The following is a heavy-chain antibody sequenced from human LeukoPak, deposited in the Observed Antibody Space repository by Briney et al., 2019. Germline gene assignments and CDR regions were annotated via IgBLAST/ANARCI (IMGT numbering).Heavy chain of an antibody. Sequence: GGSLRLSCAASGFTFSSYAMHWVRQAPGKGLEWVAVISDDGRNKYYADSVKGRFTISRDNSKSTLYLQMNSLRVEDTAVYYCARWVTHYDSSGYYWGQGTLVTVSS. J-gene: IGHJ4*02. CDR2: ISDDGRNK. V-gene: IGHV3-30*04. D-gene: IGHD3-22*01. CDR1: GFTFSSYA. CDR3: ARWVTHYDSSGYY.